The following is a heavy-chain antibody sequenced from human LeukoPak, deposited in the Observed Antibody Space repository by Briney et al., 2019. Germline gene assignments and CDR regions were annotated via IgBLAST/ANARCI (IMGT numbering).Heavy chain of an antibody. CDR1: GGSISSYY. Sequence: PSETLSLTCTVSGGSISSYYWSWIRQPPGKGLEWIGYIYYSGSTNYNPSLKSRVTISVDTSKNQFSLKLSSVTAADTAVYYCARTGPRQLIDYWGQGTLVTVSS. CDR2: IYYSGST. D-gene: IGHD6-19*01. CDR3: ARTGPRQLIDY. J-gene: IGHJ4*02. V-gene: IGHV4-59*01.